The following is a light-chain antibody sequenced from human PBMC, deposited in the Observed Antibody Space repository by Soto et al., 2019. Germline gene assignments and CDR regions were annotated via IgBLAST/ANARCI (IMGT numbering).Light chain of an antibody. V-gene: IGLV1-40*01. CDR2: GNS. Sequence: QSVLTQPPSVSGAPGQRVTISCTRRSSNIGAGYDVHWYQQLPRTAPKLLIYGNSNRPSGVPDRFSGSKSGTSASLAITGLQAEDEADYYCQSYDSSLRGWVFGGGTKLTVL. J-gene: IGLJ3*02. CDR3: QSYDSSLRGWV. CDR1: SSNIGAGYD.